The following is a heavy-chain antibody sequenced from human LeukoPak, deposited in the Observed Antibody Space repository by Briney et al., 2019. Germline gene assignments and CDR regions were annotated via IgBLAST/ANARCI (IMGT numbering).Heavy chain of an antibody. D-gene: IGHD3-10*01. CDR3: AIKPPSGWFGTGWLEA. CDR2: IYHSGTT. Sequence: SDTLALTGSLSGGSLNNNNWWSWVRQSPGKGLEWIGNIYHSGTTHYNPSLKSRATISVDKSKNQFSLKLNSVTAADTAVYYCAIKPPSGWFGTGWLEAWGQGTLVTVSS. V-gene: IGHV4-4*02. CDR1: GGSLNNNNW. J-gene: IGHJ5*02.